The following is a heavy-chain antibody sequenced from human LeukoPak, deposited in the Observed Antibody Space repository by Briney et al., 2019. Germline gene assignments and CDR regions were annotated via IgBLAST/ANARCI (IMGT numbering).Heavy chain of an antibody. CDR2: ISAYNGNT. J-gene: IGHJ4*02. Sequence: ASVKVSCKASGYTFTSYGISWVRQAPGQGLKWMGWISAYNGNTNYAQKLQGRVTMTTDTSTSTAYMQLRSLRSDDTAVYYCARVNMATIAADYWGQGTLVTVSS. V-gene: IGHV1-18*01. CDR1: GYTFTSYG. CDR3: ARVNMATIAADY. D-gene: IGHD5-24*01.